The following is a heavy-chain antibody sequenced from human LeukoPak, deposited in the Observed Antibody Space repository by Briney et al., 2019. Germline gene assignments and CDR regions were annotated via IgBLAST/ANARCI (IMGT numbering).Heavy chain of an antibody. J-gene: IGHJ6*02. V-gene: IGHV1-18*01. CDR3: ARAYYYDSERYYYYYYGMDV. Sequence: GASVKVSCKASGYTFTSYGISWVRQAPGQGLEWMGWISAYNGKTNYAQKLQGRVTMTTDTSTSTAYMELRSMRSDDTAVYYCARAYYYDSERYYYYYYGMDVWGQGTTVTVSS. CDR2: ISAYNGKT. D-gene: IGHD3-22*01. CDR1: GYTFTSYG.